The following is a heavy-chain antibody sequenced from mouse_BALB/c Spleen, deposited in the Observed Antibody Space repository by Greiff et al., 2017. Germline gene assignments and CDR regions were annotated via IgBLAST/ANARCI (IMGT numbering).Heavy chain of an antibody. D-gene: IGHD2-14*01. J-gene: IGHJ4*01. CDR1: GFTFSSYG. V-gene: IGHV5-6-3*01. CDR3: AREGGKVQGAMDY. CDR2: INSNGGST. Sequence: EVQVVESGGGLVQPGGSLKLSCAASGFTFSSYGMSWVRQTPDKRLELVATINSNGGSTYYPDSVKGRFTISRDNAKNTLYLQMSSLKSEDTAMYYCAREGGKVQGAMDYWGQGTSVTVSS.